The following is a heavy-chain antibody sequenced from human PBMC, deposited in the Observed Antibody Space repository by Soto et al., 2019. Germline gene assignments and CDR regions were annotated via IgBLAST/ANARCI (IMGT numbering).Heavy chain of an antibody. CDR1: GFTFSNYA. D-gene: IGHD4-17*01. CDR3: AKARTPGDYAIFDY. Sequence: EVQLLDSGGGLVQPGGSLRLSCAVSGFTFSNYAMSWVRQAPGKGLEWVSDISGSGGSTYYADSVKGRFTISRDNSKNTLFLQMNSLRAEDTAIYYCAKARTPGDYAIFDYWGQGTLVAVSS. CDR2: ISGSGGST. J-gene: IGHJ4*02. V-gene: IGHV3-23*01.